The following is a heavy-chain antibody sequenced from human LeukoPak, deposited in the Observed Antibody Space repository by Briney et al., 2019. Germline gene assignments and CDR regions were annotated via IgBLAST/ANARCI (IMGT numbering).Heavy chain of an antibody. CDR1: GFTFSSYA. J-gene: IGHJ4*02. V-gene: IGHV3-30-3*01. D-gene: IGHD4-17*01. Sequence: GGSLRLSCAASGFTFSSYAMHWVRQAPGKGLEWVAVISYDGSNKYYADSVEGRFTISRDNSKNTLYLQMNSLRAEDTAVYYCARDYGDYSRSFDYWGQGTLVTVSS. CDR3: ARDYGDYSRSFDY. CDR2: ISYDGSNK.